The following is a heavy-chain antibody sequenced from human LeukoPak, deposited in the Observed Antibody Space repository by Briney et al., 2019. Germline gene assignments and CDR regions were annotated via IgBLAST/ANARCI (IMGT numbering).Heavy chain of an antibody. D-gene: IGHD3-3*02. Sequence: GGSLRLSCAASGFTFSSYSMNWVRQAPGKGLEWVSYISGSSNSIYYADSVRGRFTISRDNAKNSLHLQMNSLRHEDTAVYYCARVAILGYYMDVWGKGTTVTVSS. CDR2: ISGSSNSI. V-gene: IGHV3-48*02. CDR3: ARVAILGYYMDV. J-gene: IGHJ6*03. CDR1: GFTFSSYS.